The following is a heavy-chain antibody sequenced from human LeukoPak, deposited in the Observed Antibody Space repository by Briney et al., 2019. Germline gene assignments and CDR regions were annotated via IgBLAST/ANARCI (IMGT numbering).Heavy chain of an antibody. CDR2: IRYDGSNK. V-gene: IGHV3-30*04. CDR1: GFTFSNYA. J-gene: IGHJ4*02. CDR3: ARRGAVAGTLDY. D-gene: IGHD6-19*01. Sequence: GGSLRLSCAASGFTFSNYAMNWVRQAPGKGLEWVAFIRYDGSNKYYADSVKGRFTISRDNSKNTLYLQMNSLRPEDTAVYNCARRGAVAGTLDYWGQGTLVTVSS.